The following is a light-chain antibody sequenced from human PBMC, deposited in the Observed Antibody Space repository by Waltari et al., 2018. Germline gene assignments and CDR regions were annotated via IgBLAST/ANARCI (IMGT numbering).Light chain of an antibody. J-gene: IGLJ2*01. CDR1: RSDIGYYNF. CDR3: ASYTSANTVL. CDR2: DVS. V-gene: IGLV2-14*03. Sequence: TQPASVSGSPGQSITISCTGTRSDIGYYNFVSWYQQHPGKAPKLVIFDVSRWPSGVSHRFSGSKSGNTASLTISGLQAEDEAAYYCASYTSANTVLFGGG.